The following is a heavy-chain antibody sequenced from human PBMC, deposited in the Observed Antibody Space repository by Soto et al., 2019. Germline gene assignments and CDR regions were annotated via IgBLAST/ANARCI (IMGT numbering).Heavy chain of an antibody. CDR3: ANWGKSGSDF. V-gene: IGHV3-23*01. Sequence: EVQLLESGGGLVQPGGSLRLSCAASGFTFNTFAMSWVRQAPGKGLEWISAISGSGDIIYYADSVKGRFTISRDNSRNTLFLQMDSLRPEDTAVYYCANWGKSGSDFWGQGTLVTVSS. CDR2: ISGSGDII. CDR1: GFTFNTFA. D-gene: IGHD1-26*01. J-gene: IGHJ4*02.